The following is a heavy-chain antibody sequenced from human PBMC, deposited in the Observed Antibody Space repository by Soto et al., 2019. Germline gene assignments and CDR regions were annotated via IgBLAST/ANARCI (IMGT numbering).Heavy chain of an antibody. CDR3: VRGATTTGWFDAFDL. V-gene: IGHV3-33*03. Sequence: GGSLRLSCVASGFNISSHGMHWVHQAPGKGLEWVSFIWDDGRDKYYADSVEGRFLTSRDNFKNTMNLQVKRLRPEDTALYYCVRGATTTGWFDAFDLWGRGTMVTVSS. J-gene: IGHJ3*01. D-gene: IGHD6-19*01. CDR1: GFNISSHG. CDR2: IWDDGRDK.